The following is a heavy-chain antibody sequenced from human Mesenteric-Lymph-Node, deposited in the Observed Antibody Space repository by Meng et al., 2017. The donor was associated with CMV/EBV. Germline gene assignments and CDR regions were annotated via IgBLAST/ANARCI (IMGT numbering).Heavy chain of an antibody. V-gene: IGHV3-21*01. CDR2: ISSSSSYI. Sequence: GESLKISCAASGFTFSSYSMNWVRQAPGKGLEWVSSISSSSSYIYYADSVKGRFTISRDNSRDTVSVQMNSLRVEDTAVYYCARDSFRFFDYWGQGAPVTVSS. J-gene: IGHJ4*02. CDR1: GFTFSSYS. D-gene: IGHD3-16*02. CDR3: ARDSFRFFDY.